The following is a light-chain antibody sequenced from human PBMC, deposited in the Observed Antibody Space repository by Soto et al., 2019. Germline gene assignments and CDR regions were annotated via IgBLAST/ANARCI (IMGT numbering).Light chain of an antibody. J-gene: IGLJ2*01. CDR2: EGS. CDR1: SSDVGSYNL. Sequence: QSALTQPASVSGSPGQSITISCTETSSDVGSYNLVSWYQHHPGKAPKLMIYEGSERTSGVSNRFSGSKSGNTASLTISGLQAEDEADYYCSTYAGAVAFGGGTKLTVL. CDR3: STYAGAVA. V-gene: IGLV2-23*01.